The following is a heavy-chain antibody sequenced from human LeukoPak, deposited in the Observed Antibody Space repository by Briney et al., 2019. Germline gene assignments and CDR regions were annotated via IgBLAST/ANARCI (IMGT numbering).Heavy chain of an antibody. CDR1: GGTFSSYA. CDR2: IIPILGIA. Sequence: ASVKVSCKASGGTFSSYAISWVRQAPGQGLKWMGRIIPILGIANYAQKFQGRVTMTADKSTSTAYMELSSLRSEDTAVYYCARDRGSSSEELDYWGQGTLVTVSS. CDR3: ARDRGSSSEELDY. J-gene: IGHJ4*02. D-gene: IGHD6-13*01. V-gene: IGHV1-69*04.